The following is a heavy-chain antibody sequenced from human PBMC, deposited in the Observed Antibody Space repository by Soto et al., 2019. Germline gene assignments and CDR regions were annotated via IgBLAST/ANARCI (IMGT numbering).Heavy chain of an antibody. CDR3: ARNVGPYYDFWSGYYMSSDYYYYMDV. J-gene: IGHJ6*03. Sequence: PSETLSLTCTVSGGSISSYYWSWIRQPPGKGLEWIGYIYYSGSTNYNPSLKSRVTISVDTSKNQFSLKLSSVTAADTAVYYCARNVGPYYDFWSGYYMSSDYYYYMDVWGKGTTLTVSS. V-gene: IGHV4-59*01. CDR1: GGSISSYY. D-gene: IGHD3-3*01. CDR2: IYYSGST.